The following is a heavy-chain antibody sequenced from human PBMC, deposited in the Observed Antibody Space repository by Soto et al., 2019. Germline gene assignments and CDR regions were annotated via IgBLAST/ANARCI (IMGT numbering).Heavy chain of an antibody. Sequence: SETLSLTCTVSGDSVSSGTYYWSWIRQPPGKGLEWIGYIYYRGSTEYNPSLKSRVTISIDTSKNQFSLKLSSVTAADTAVYYCARGLDYVGFDYWGQGALVTVSS. J-gene: IGHJ4*02. CDR2: IYYRGST. CDR3: ARGLDYVGFDY. D-gene: IGHD4-17*01. CDR1: GDSVSSGTYY. V-gene: IGHV4-61*01.